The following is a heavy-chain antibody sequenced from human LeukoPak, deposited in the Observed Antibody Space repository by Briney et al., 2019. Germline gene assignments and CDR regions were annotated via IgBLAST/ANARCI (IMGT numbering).Heavy chain of an antibody. J-gene: IGHJ4*02. CDR1: GYSISSANY. CDR2: IYHSGST. CDR3: ARSGSSGYYPTRGYYFDY. Sequence: PSETLSLTCTVSGYSISSANYWARIRQPPGKALEWLGSIYHSGSTYYNPSLKSRVTISVDTSKNEFSLKLSSVTSADTAVYYCARSGSSGYYPTRGYYFDYWGQGTLVTVSS. D-gene: IGHD3-22*01. V-gene: IGHV4-38-2*02.